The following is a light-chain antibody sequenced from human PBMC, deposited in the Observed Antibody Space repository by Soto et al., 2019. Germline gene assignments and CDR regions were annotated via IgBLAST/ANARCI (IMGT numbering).Light chain of an antibody. CDR3: HVWDSSSAHHV. Sequence: SYELTQPPSVSVAPGQTARITCGGSNIGSKSVHWYQQKPGQAPMMVVCDNSDRPSGIPERFSGSNSANTATLTISRVEAGDEADYYCHVWDSSSAHHVFGTGTKLT. CDR1: NIGSKS. CDR2: DNS. V-gene: IGLV3-21*02. J-gene: IGLJ1*01.